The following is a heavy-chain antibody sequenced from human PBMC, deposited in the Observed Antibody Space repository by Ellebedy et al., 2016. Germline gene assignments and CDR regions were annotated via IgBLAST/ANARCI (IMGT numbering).Heavy chain of an antibody. J-gene: IGHJ3*01. CDR1: GFTFSSFA. CDR2: LGGSGART. Sequence: GESLKISCAASGFTFSSFAMTWVRQAPGKGLEWVSSLGGSGARTDYAASVKGRFTISRDNSRNMLYLQMNSLRPEDTAVYYCAKMEYEVLFAWGDDVIDVWGQGTVVAVSS. CDR3: AKMEYEVLFAWGDDVIDV. D-gene: IGHD2-21*01. V-gene: IGHV3-23*01.